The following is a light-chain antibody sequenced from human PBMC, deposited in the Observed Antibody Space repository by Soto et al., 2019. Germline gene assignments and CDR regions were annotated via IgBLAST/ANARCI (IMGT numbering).Light chain of an antibody. CDR2: GAS. Sequence: DIVLTQSPDTLSLSPGERATLSCRASQSVSSNLVWYQQKPGQAPRLLIYGASNRATGIPARFSGSGSGTDFTLTISNLEPEDFAVYYCQQHSHWPPWTFGQGTKVDIK. CDR1: QSVSSN. J-gene: IGKJ1*01. CDR3: QQHSHWPPWT. V-gene: IGKV3-11*01.